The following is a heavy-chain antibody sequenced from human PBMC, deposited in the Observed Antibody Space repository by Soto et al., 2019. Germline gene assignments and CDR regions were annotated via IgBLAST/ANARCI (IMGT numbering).Heavy chain of an antibody. CDR3: ARSPNDYYGSGSFDY. V-gene: IGHV5-51*01. CDR1: GYSFTSYW. D-gene: IGHD3-10*01. J-gene: IGHJ4*02. Sequence: GESLKISCKGSGYSFTSYWIGWVRRMPGKGLEWMGIIYPGDSDTRYSPSFQGQVTISADKSISTAYLQWSSLKASDTAMYYCARSPNDYYGSGSFDYWGQGTLVTVSS. CDR2: IYPGDSDT.